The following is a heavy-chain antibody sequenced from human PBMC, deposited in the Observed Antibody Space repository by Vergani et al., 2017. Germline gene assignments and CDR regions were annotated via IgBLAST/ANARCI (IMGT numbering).Heavy chain of an antibody. Sequence: QVQLVESGGGVVQPGRSLRLSCAVSGFTFSSYGMHWVRQAPGKGLEWVAVISDDGSNKFYTDSVKGRFSISRDNSKNTLYLKMNSLRAEDTAVYYCAKGGHWNYDFDDWGQGTLVTVSS. J-gene: IGHJ4*02. CDR2: ISDDGSNK. CDR3: AKGGHWNYDFDD. CDR1: GFTFSSYG. V-gene: IGHV3-30*18. D-gene: IGHD1-7*01.